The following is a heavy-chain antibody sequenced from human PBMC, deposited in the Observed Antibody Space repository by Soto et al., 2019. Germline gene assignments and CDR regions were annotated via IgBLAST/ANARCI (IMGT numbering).Heavy chain of an antibody. J-gene: IGHJ3*02. CDR1: GFTFTSSA. V-gene: IGHV1-58*02. CDR3: AASPITMVRGVISPDAFDI. D-gene: IGHD3-10*01. CDR2: IVVGSGNT. Sequence: GASVNVSCKASGFTFTSSAMQWVRQARGQRLEWIGWIVVGSGNTNYAQKFQERVTITRDMSTSTAYMELSSLRSEDTAVYYCAASPITMVRGVISPDAFDIWGQGTMVTVSS.